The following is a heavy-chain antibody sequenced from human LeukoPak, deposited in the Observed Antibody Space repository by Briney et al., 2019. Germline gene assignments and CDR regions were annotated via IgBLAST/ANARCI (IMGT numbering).Heavy chain of an antibody. J-gene: IGHJ4*02. Sequence: ASVKVSCKVSGYTLTELSMHWVRQAPGKGLEWMGGFDPEDGETIYAQEFQGRVTMTEDTSTDTAYMELSSLRSEDTAVYYCATSITTVVRGVITPFDYWGQGTLVTVFS. D-gene: IGHD3-10*01. V-gene: IGHV1-24*01. CDR3: ATSITTVVRGVITPFDY. CDR1: GYTLTELS. CDR2: FDPEDGET.